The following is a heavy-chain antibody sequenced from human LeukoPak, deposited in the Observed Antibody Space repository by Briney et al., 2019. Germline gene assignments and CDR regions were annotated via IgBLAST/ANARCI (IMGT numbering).Heavy chain of an antibody. CDR2: ISGSGGST. CDR1: GFTFSSYA. CDR3: AKDPEDIVVVVAATGFDY. Sequence: GGSLRLSCAASGFTFSSYAMSWVRQAPGKGLEWVSAISGSGGSTYYVGSVKGRFTISRDNSKNTLYLQMNSLRAEDTAVYYCAKDPEDIVVVVAATGFDYWGQGTLVTVSS. J-gene: IGHJ4*02. V-gene: IGHV3-23*01. D-gene: IGHD2-15*01.